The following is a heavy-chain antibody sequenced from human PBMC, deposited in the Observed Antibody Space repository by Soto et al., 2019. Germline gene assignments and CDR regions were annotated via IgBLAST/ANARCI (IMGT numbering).Heavy chain of an antibody. CDR1: GFSLSTSGVG. J-gene: IGHJ6*02. D-gene: IGHD6-19*01. CDR2: IYWDDDK. V-gene: IGHV2-5*02. Sequence: QITLKESGPPLVKPTQTLTLTCTFSGFSLSTSGVGVGWIRQPPGKALEWLALIYWDDDKRYSPSLKSRLTITKDTSKNRVVLTMTNMDPVDTATYYCAHQTEGIAVAGHYGMDVWGQGTTVTVSS. CDR3: AHQTEGIAVAGHYGMDV.